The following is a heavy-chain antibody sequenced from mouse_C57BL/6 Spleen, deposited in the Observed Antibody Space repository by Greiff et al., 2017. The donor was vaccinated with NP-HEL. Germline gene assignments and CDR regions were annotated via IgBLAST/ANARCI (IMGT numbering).Heavy chain of an antibody. CDR1: GYTFTDYY. J-gene: IGHJ4*01. V-gene: IGHV1-75*01. D-gene: IGHD1-1*01. CDR3: ARGGGYYGSSTWAMDY. Sequence: QVQLKQSGPELVKPGASVKISCKASGYTFTDYYINWVKQRPGQGLEWIGWIFPGSGSTSYNEKFKGKATLTVDKSSSTAYMLLSSLTSEDSAVYFCARGGGYYGSSTWAMDYWGQGTSVTVSS. CDR2: IFPGSGST.